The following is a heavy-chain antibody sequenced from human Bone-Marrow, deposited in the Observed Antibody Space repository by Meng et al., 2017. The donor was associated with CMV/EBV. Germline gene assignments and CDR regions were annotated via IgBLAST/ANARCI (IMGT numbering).Heavy chain of an antibody. CDR2: ISWNSGSI. J-gene: IGHJ6*02. Sequence: SLRLSCAASGFTFDDYAMHWVRQAPGKGLEWVSGISWNSGSIGYADSVKGRFTISRDNAKNSLYLQMNSLRAEDTALYYCAKDMAYYDFWSGYSYYYYYGVDVWGQGTTVTVSS. V-gene: IGHV3-9*01. CDR3: AKDMAYYDFWSGYSYYYYYGVDV. CDR1: GFTFDDYA. D-gene: IGHD3-3*01.